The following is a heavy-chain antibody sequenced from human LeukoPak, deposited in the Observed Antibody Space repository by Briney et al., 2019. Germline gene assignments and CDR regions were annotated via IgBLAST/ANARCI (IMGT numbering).Heavy chain of an antibody. CDR2: ISGSGSNT. CDR1: GFTFSTYA. J-gene: IGHJ4*02. D-gene: IGHD1-26*01. Sequence: PGASLRLSCVASGFTFSTYAMTWVRQAPGKGLEWVSGISGSGSNTHYADSVKGRFTISRDNSKNTLYLQMNSLRAEDTAVYYCAKVSSRGGSYGGRYFDYWGQGTLVTVSS. V-gene: IGHV3-23*01. CDR3: AKVSSRGGSYGGRYFDY.